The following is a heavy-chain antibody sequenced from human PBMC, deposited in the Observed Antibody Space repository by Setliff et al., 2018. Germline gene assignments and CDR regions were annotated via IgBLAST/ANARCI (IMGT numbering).Heavy chain of an antibody. CDR2: IIPIFGTA. D-gene: IGHD4-4*01. Sequence: SVKVSCKASGGTFSSYAISWVRQAPGQGLEWMGRIIPIFGTANYAQKFQGRVTITADKSTSTAYMELSSLRSEDTAVYYCARALLPIYDYSNYEEENYAFYIWGQGTMVTVSS. CDR3: ARALLPIYDYSNYEEENYAFYI. J-gene: IGHJ3*02. V-gene: IGHV1-69*06. CDR1: GGTFSSYA.